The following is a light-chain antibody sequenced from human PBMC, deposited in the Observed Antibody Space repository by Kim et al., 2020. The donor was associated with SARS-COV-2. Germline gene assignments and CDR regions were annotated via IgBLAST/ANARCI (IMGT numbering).Light chain of an antibody. CDR3: QQYNSPYP. V-gene: IGKV1-5*01. CDR1: QYIGRW. Sequence: IQVTQSPSTLSASVGDTVTITCRASQYIGRWLAWYQQKPGNAPKVLIYDASTLESGVPSRFNASGSGTEFTLTITNVQPDDFATYYCQQYNSPYPFGQGNKLEI. CDR2: DAS. J-gene: IGKJ2*01.